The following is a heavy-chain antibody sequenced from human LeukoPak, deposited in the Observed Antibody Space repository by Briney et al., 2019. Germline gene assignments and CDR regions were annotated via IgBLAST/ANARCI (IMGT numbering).Heavy chain of an antibody. V-gene: IGHV1-8*03. CDR3: ARGTHIVATIGGTYYYYYYMDV. CDR2: MNPNSGNT. Sequence: ASVKVSCKASGYTFTSYDINWVRQATGQGLEWMGWMNPNSGNTGYAQKFQGRVTITRNTSISTAYMELSSLRSEDTAVYYCARGTHIVATIGGTYYYYYYMDVWGKGTTVTISS. CDR1: GYTFTSYD. D-gene: IGHD5-12*01. J-gene: IGHJ6*03.